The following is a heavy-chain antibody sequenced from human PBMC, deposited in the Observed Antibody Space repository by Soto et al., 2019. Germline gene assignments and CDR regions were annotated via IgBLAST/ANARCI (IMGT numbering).Heavy chain of an antibody. D-gene: IGHD6-19*01. V-gene: IGHV3-23*01. J-gene: IGHJ1*01. Sequence: PGGSLRLSCAASGFTFSSYAMSWVRQAPGKGLEWVSAISGSGGSTYYADSVKGRFTISRDNSKNTLYLQMNSLRAEDTAVYYCAKDLQGSGWYPGPAEYFQHWGQGTLVTVSS. CDR2: ISGSGGST. CDR1: GFTFSSYA. CDR3: AKDLQGSGWYPGPAEYFQH.